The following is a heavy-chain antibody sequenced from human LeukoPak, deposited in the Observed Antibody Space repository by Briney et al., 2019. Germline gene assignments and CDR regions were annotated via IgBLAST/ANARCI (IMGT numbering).Heavy chain of an antibody. D-gene: IGHD6-25*01. CDR2: IYTSGST. Sequence: SETLSLTCTVSGGSISSYYWSWIRQPPGKGLEWIGYIYTSGSTNYNPSLKSRVTISVDTSKNQFSLKLSSVTAADTAVYYCARAAGSSLISYYYYGMDVWGQGTTVTVSS. CDR3: ARAAGSSLISYYYYGMDV. J-gene: IGHJ6*02. CDR1: GGSISSYY. V-gene: IGHV4-4*09.